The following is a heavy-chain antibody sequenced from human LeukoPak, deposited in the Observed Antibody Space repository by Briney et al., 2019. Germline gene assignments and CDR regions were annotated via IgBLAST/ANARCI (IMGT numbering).Heavy chain of an antibody. Sequence: PSETLSLTCTVSGGSISSYYWSWIRQPPGKGLEWIGYIYYSGSTNYNPSLRSRVTISVDTSKNQFSLKLSSVTATDTAVYYCARVRDWFDPWGQGTLVTVSS. J-gene: IGHJ5*02. CDR2: IYYSGST. CDR3: ARVRDWFDP. V-gene: IGHV4-59*08. CDR1: GGSISSYY.